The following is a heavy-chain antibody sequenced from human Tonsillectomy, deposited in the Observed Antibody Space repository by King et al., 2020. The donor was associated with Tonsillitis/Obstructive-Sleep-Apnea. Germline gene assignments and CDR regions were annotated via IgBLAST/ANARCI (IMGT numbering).Heavy chain of an antibody. V-gene: IGHV3-66*01. CDR3: ARGAWYYYFWSGDYYYLDV. D-gene: IGHD3-3*01. CDR1: GFSVSSKY. J-gene: IGHJ6*03. Sequence: VQLVESGGGLVQPGGSLRLSCAASGFSVSSKYMSWVRQAPGKGLEWVSVIYSGGSTYYAGSVKGRFTISRDNSKNTLNLQMNSLRAEDTAVYYCARGAWYYYFWSGDYYYLDVWGKGTTVTVSS. CDR2: IYSGGST.